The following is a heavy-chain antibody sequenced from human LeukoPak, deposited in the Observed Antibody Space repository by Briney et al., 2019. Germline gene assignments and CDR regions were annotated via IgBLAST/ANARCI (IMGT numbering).Heavy chain of an antibody. Sequence: SETLSLTCTVSGGSISSSSYYWGWIRQPPGKGLEWIGSIYYSGSTYYNPSLKSRVTISVDTSKNQFSLELSSVTAADTAVYYCARGGHGSYYDSSGLNWFDPWGQGTLVTVSS. D-gene: IGHD3-22*01. CDR3: ARGGHGSYYDSSGLNWFDP. CDR2: IYYSGST. CDR1: GGSISSSSYY. V-gene: IGHV4-39*07. J-gene: IGHJ5*02.